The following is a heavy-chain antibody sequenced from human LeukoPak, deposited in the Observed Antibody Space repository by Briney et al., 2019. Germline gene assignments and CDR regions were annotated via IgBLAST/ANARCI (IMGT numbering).Heavy chain of an antibody. J-gene: IGHJ3*02. D-gene: IGHD3-22*01. CDR3: ARVRYYDPWAFDI. V-gene: IGHV3-64*01. Sequence: GGSLRLSCAASGFTFSSYAMHWVRQAPGKGLEYVSAISSNGGSTYYANSVKGRFTISRDNSKNTLYLQMGSLRAEDMAVYYCARVRYYDPWAFDIWGQGTMVTVSS. CDR2: ISSNGGST. CDR1: GFTFSSYA.